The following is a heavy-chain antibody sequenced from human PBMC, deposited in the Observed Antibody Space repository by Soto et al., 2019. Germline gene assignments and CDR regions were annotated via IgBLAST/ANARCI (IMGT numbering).Heavy chain of an antibody. Sequence: GGSLRLSCAASGFTFSSYGMHWVRQAPGKGLEWVAVIWYDGSNKYYADSVKGRFTISRDKSKNTLYLHMNSLRAEDTAVYYCAREGWLHPNQPLYYFDYWGQGTLVTVSS. D-gene: IGHD6-19*01. CDR1: GFTFSSYG. J-gene: IGHJ4*02. CDR3: AREGWLHPNQPLYYFDY. CDR2: IWYDGSNK. V-gene: IGHV3-33*01.